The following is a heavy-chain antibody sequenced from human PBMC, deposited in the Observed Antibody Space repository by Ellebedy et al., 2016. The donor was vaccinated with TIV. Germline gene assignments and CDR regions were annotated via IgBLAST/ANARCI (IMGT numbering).Heavy chain of an antibody. CDR2: IYPGDSDT. CDR1: GYSFTSYW. V-gene: IGHV5-51*01. Sequence: GESLKISCKGSGYSFTSYWIGWVRQMPGKGLEWMGIIYPGDSDTRYSPSFQGQVTISADKSISTAYLQWSSLKASDTAMYYCARSTSIAARPWYFDLWGRGTLVTVSS. J-gene: IGHJ2*01. D-gene: IGHD6-6*01. CDR3: ARSTSIAARPWYFDL.